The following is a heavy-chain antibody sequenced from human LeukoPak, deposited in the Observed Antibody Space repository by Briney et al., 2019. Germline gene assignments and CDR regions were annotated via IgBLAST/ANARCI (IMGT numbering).Heavy chain of an antibody. CDR3: ARDGYYDILTGYYTIGDYYYYMDV. CDR1: GGSISSSSYY. V-gene: IGHV4-39*02. D-gene: IGHD3-9*01. J-gene: IGHJ6*03. CDR2: IYYSGST. Sequence: PSETLSLTCTVSGGSISSSSYYWGWIRQPPGKGLEWIGSIYYSGSTYYNPSLKSRVIISVDTSKNQFSLKLSSVTAADTAVYYCARDGYYDILTGYYTIGDYYYYMDVWGKGTTVTISS.